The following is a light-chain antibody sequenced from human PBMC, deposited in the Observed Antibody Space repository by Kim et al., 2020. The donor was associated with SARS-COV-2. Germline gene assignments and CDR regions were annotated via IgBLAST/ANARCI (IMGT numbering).Light chain of an antibody. CDR1: QSISTH. J-gene: IGKJ2*01. CDR3: RQAYSAPYT. CDR2: AAS. Sequence: DIQMTQSPSSLSASVRDRVTITCRASQSISTHLNWYQQKPGKVPQLLIYAASSLQSGVPSRFSGSGSGTDFSLTISSLQPEDFATYYCRQAYSAPYTFGQGTKLEI. V-gene: IGKV1-39*01.